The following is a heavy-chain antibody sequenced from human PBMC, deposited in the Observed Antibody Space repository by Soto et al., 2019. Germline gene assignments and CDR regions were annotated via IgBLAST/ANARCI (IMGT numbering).Heavy chain of an antibody. V-gene: IGHV2-5*02. CDR1: GFSLITNGVG. CDR2: IFWDDDK. Sequence: QITLKESGPTLVKPKQTLTLTCNFSGFSLITNGVGVGWIRQPPGKALEWLALIFWDDDKHYSPSLMNRLTITKDTSKNQVVLTMTNMDPVDTAPYSCAHSAQWTDYFDYWGQGTLVTVSS. D-gene: IGHD6-19*01. CDR3: AHSAQWTDYFDY. J-gene: IGHJ4*02.